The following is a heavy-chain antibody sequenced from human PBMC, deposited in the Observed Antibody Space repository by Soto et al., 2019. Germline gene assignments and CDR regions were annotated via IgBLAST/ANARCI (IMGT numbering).Heavy chain of an antibody. CDR1: NTPISDFY. J-gene: IGHJ4*01. Sequence: SETLSLTCNVSNTPISDFYWSWFRQPPGQGLEWVGYIYYTGTTTYNPSLRSRVDISIDASKSQFSLDLRSVTAADTAVYYCARLGGYYQAFDSWGHGALVTVSS. D-gene: IGHD3-22*01. V-gene: IGHV4-59*08. CDR3: ARLGGYYQAFDS. CDR2: IYYTGTT.